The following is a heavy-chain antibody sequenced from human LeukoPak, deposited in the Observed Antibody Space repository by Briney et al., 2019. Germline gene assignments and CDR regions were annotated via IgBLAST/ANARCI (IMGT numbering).Heavy chain of an antibody. J-gene: IGHJ4*02. CDR2: ISYSGST. CDR3: ARAGVRRSWYSFDY. Sequence: PSQTLSLTCTVSGGSISSGGFYWNWIRHHPGKGLEWGGHISYSGSTYYNPSLKSRVTISADTSKNQFSLKLISVAAADAAVYYCARAGVRRSWYSFDYWGPGTLVTVSS. CDR1: GGSISSGGFY. V-gene: IGHV4-31*03. D-gene: IGHD3-10*01.